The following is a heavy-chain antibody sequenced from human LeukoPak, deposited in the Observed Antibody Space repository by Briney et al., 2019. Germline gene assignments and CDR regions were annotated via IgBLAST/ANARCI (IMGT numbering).Heavy chain of an antibody. CDR3: VSSDDY. CDR1: GFTFSSYA. J-gene: IGHJ4*02. Sequence: GGSLRLSCSASGFTFSSYATHWVRQAPGKGLGYVSAISSNGGSTYYADSVKGRFTISRDDSKNTLYLQMSSLRAEDTAVYYCVSSDDYWGQGTLVTVSS. CDR2: ISSNGGST. V-gene: IGHV3-64D*06.